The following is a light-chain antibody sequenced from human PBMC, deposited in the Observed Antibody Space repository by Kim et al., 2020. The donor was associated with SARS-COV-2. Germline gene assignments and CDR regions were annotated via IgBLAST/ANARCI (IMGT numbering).Light chain of an antibody. CDR3: QQRSSWPT. Sequence: EIVLTQSPATLSLSPGERATLSCRASQSVNWYLAWYQQKVGQPPRLLIYDASNRATGTPARFSGSGSGTDFTLTINILEPEDFAVYYCQQRSSWPTFGGGTKVDIK. CDR1: QSVNWY. J-gene: IGKJ4*01. V-gene: IGKV3-11*01. CDR2: DAS.